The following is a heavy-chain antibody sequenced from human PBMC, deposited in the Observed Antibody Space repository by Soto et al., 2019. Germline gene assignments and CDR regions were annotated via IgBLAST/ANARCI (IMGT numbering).Heavy chain of an antibody. D-gene: IGHD3-16*01. CDR2: ISGYNGHT. CDR3: AREGEMPYYYYGLDV. Sequence: ASVKVSCKDSGYSFTTYGIGWVRQAPGQGLEWMGWISGYNGHTKYAQKFQGRVTMTTDTSTSTVYMDLRSLRSDDTAVYYCAREGEMPYYYYGLDVWGQGTTVTVSS. CDR1: GYSFTTYG. V-gene: IGHV1-18*01. J-gene: IGHJ6*02.